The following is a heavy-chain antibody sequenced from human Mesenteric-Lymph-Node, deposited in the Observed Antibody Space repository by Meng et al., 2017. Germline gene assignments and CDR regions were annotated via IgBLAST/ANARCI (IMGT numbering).Heavy chain of an antibody. J-gene: IGHJ3*01. CDR2: MFYSGST. D-gene: IGHD2-21*01. V-gene: IGHV4-39*07. CDR3: VRGAFCDGDCFSLRKFAFDL. CDR1: GGSISSNNYY. Sequence: SETLSLTCTVSGGSISSNNYYWGWIRQPPGKGLEWIGTMFYSGSTYYSPSLESRVTISVDTSKNHLSLKLTSVTAAATAMYYCVRGAFCDGDCFSLRKFAFDLWGQGTMVTVSS.